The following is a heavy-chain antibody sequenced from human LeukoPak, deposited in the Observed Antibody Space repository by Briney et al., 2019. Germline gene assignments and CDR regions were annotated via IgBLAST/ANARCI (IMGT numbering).Heavy chain of an antibody. CDR1: GLTFSNLK. CDR3: AREYYYDSSGSMGGDY. V-gene: IGHV3-48*01. J-gene: IGHJ4*02. CDR2: ISAGGRTT. Sequence: GGSLRLSCAVSGLTFSNLKMNWVRQAPGKGLEWVSYISAGGRTTFYADSVTGRFTISRDNSKNTLYLQMNSLRAEDTAVYYCAREYYYDSSGSMGGDYWGQGTLVTVSS. D-gene: IGHD3-22*01.